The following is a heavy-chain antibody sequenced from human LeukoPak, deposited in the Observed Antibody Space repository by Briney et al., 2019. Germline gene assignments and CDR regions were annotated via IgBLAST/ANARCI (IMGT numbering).Heavy chain of an antibody. V-gene: IGHV1-2*02. D-gene: IGHD3-22*01. J-gene: IGHJ3*02. CDR1: GYTFTSYG. CDR2: INPNSGGT. CDR3: AREGSYYDSSDAFDI. Sequence: ASVKVSCTASGYTFTSYGISWVRQAPGQGLEWMGWINPNSGGTNYAQKFQGRVTMTRDTSISTAYMELSRLRSDDTAVYYCAREGSYYDSSDAFDIWGQGTMVTVSS.